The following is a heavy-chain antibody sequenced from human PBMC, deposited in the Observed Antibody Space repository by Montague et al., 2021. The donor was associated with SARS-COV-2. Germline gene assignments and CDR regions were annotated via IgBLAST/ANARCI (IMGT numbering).Heavy chain of an antibody. D-gene: IGHD3-10*01. Sequence: SETLSLTCAVHGTSFSGYYWNWIRQSPGKGLEWIGEINHGGSTKYSPSLKSRLTISADTSKNQFSLKLTSVAAADTAVYYCARLRDGVVPSPNLGVGPYYSYYYMDVWGRGTTVTVSS. CDR1: GTSFSGYY. J-gene: IGHJ6*03. V-gene: IGHV4-34*01. CDR2: INHGGST. CDR3: ARLRDGVVPSPNLGVGPYYSYYYMDV.